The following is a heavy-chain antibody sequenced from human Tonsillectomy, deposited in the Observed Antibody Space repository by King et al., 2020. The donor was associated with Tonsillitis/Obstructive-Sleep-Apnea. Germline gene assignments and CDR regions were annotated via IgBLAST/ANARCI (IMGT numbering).Heavy chain of an antibody. CDR2: VYTSGDT. J-gene: IGHJ6*02. CDR1: GGSISNYY. Sequence: VQLQQWGAGLLKPSETLSLTCGVSGGSISNYYWSWIRQPAGKGLEWIGRVYTSGDTNYNPSLKSRVTMSVDTSKNQFSLKLSSVTAADTAVYYCARGVRTTTITAAGIYYYYVMDVWGQGTTVTVSS. V-gene: IGHV4-59*10. CDR3: ARGVRTTTITAAGIYYYYVMDV. D-gene: IGHD4-11*01.